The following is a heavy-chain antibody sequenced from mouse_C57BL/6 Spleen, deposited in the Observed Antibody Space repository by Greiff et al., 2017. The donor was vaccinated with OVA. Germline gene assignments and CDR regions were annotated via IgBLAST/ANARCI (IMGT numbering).Heavy chain of an antibody. J-gene: IGHJ3*01. CDR2: ISSGSSTI. CDR1: GFTFSDYG. V-gene: IGHV5-17*01. Sequence: EVHLVESGGGLVKPGGSLKLSCAASGFTFSDYGMHWVRQAPEKGLAWVAYISSGSSTIYYADTVKGRFTISRDNAKNTLFLQMTSLRSEDTAMYYCARGSAWFAYWGQGTLVTVSA. CDR3: ARGSAWFAY.